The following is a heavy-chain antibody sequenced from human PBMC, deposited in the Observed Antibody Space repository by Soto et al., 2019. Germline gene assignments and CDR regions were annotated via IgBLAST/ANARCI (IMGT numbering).Heavy chain of an antibody. J-gene: IGHJ4*02. CDR2: TYCSETT. Sequence: PSETLTLTCTVSDGSITNNNNYWGWIRQPPGKGLEWIGSTYCSETTYYNPSLKSQVTICADTSTSTAYMELRSLRSDDTAVYYCARELSMDYWGQGTLVTVSS. V-gene: IGHV4-39*02. CDR3: ARELSMDY. CDR1: DGSITNNNNY. D-gene: IGHD3-16*02.